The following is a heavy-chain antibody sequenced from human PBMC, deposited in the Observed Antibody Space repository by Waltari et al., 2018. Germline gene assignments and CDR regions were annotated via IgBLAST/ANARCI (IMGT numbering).Heavy chain of an antibody. V-gene: IGHV3-64*02. D-gene: IGHD5-12*01. CDR2: ISSNGGST. J-gene: IGHJ4*02. CDR3: ARATHDGYNLLDY. Sequence: VQLVESGEGLVQPGGPLRLSCAASVSPFSSAAIHWFRRAPGKGLEYVSAISSNGGSTYYADSVKGRFTISRDNSKNTLYLQMGSLRAEDMAVYYCARATHDGYNLLDYWGQGTLVTVSS. CDR1: VSPFSSAA.